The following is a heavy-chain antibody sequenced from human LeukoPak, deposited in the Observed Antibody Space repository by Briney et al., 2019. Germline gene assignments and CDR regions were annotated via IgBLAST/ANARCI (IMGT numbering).Heavy chain of an antibody. CDR1: GGTFNSYT. D-gene: IGHD1-26*01. Sequence: ASVKVSCKASGGTFNSYTISWVRQAPGQGLEWMGRIIPILGIANYAQKFQGRVTITADKSTSTAYMELSSLRSEDTAVYYCARENSGSYYADWGQGTLVTVSS. CDR2: IIPILGIA. CDR3: ARENSGSYYAD. J-gene: IGHJ4*02. V-gene: IGHV1-69*02.